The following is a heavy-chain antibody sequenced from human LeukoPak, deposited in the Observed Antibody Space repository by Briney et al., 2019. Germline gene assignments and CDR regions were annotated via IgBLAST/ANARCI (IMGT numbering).Heavy chain of an antibody. CDR1: GYSFTSYW. CDR2: IYPGDSDT. V-gene: IGHV5-51*01. Sequence: GESLKIPCKGSGYSFTSYWIGWVRQLPGKGLEWMGIIYPGDSDTRYSPSFQGQVTISADKSISTAYLQWSSLKASDTAMDYCASPARPTHCTSGVCRDYGGQGTLVTVST. D-gene: IGHD2-8*01. CDR3: ASPARPTHCTSGVCRDY. J-gene: IGHJ4*02.